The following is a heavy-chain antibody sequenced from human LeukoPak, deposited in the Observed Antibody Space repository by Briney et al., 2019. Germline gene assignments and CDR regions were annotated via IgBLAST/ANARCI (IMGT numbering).Heavy chain of an antibody. Sequence: SETLSLTCTVTRGSISSYYWTWIRQAPGKGLEWIGNIYHTGSAKYNPSLQSRVTLSVDTSKNQFSLRLTSVTAADTAVYFCARGIREYFDYWGQGTQVTVSS. J-gene: IGHJ4*02. CDR2: IYHTGSA. V-gene: IGHV4-59*01. CDR3: ARGIREYFDY. CDR1: RGSISSYY.